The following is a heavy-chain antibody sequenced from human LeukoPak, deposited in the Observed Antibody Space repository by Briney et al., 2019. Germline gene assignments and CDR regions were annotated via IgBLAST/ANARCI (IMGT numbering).Heavy chain of an antibody. J-gene: IGHJ4*02. CDR1: GGSFSGYY. Sequence: SETLSLTCAVYGGSFSGYYWSCIRQPPGKGLEWIGEINHGGSTSYNPSLKSRVTISVDTSKNQFSLRLSSVTAADTAMYYCARPGLAYCGADCYSTEGYYFDYWSQGTLVTVSS. CDR3: ARPGLAYCGADCYSTEGYYFDY. CDR2: INHGGST. D-gene: IGHD2-21*01. V-gene: IGHV4-34*01.